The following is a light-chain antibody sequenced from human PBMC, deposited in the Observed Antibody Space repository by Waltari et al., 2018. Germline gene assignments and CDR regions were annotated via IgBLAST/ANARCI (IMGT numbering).Light chain of an antibody. CDR2: DAS. V-gene: IGKV3-11*01. Sequence: EIVLTQSPGTLSLSPGERATLSCRASQSVSRYLAWYQQKPGQAPRLLSYDASNRATGIPARFSGGGSGTDFTLTISSLEPEDFAVYYCQQRSNWPPWTFGQGTKVEIK. J-gene: IGKJ1*01. CDR3: QQRSNWPPWT. CDR1: QSVSRY.